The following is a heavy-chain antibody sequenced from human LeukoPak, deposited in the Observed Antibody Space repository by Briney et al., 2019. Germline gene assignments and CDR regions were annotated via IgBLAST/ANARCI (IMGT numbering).Heavy chain of an antibody. V-gene: IGHV3-7*01. J-gene: IGHJ6*02. CDR2: IKQDGSEK. D-gene: IGHD6-13*01. CDR3: ARIVSSSWLRREYYYGMDV. Sequence: PGGSLRLSCAASGFTFSSYWMNWVRQAPGKGLEWVANIKQDGSEKYYVDSVKGRFTISRDNAKNSLYLQMNSLRAEDTAVYYCARIVSSSWLRREYYYGMDVWGQGTTVTVSS. CDR1: GFTFSSYW.